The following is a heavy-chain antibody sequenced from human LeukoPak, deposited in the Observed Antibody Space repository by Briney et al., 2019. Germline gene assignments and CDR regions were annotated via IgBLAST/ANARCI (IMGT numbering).Heavy chain of an antibody. Sequence: ASVKVSCKASGYIFTSYAMHWVRQAPGQRLDWMGWINAGNGNTKYSQKFQGRVTITRDTYASTAYMELSSLRSEDTAVYYCARVSSSGWSYYFDYWGQGTLVTVSS. J-gene: IGHJ4*02. CDR3: ARVSSSGWSYYFDY. CDR1: GYIFTSYA. V-gene: IGHV1-3*01. CDR2: INAGNGNT. D-gene: IGHD6-19*01.